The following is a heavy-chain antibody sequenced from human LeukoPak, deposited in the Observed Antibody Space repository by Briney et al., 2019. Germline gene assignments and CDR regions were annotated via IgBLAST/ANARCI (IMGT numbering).Heavy chain of an antibody. CDR1: GYSISSGYY. Sequence: SETLSLTCTVSGYSISSGYYWAWIRQPPGKGPEWIGNIYHSGSTYYNPSLKSRVTISVDTSKNKFSLKLSSVTAADTAVYYCARDNSRTYYFDYWGQGTLVTVSS. J-gene: IGHJ4*02. CDR3: ARDNSRTYYFDY. V-gene: IGHV4-38-2*02. D-gene: IGHD2/OR15-2a*01. CDR2: IYHSGST.